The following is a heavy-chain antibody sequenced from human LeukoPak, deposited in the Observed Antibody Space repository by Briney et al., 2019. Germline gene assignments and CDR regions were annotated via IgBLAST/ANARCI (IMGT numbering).Heavy chain of an antibody. CDR2: ISWDGGST. J-gene: IGHJ4*02. V-gene: IGHV3-43*01. CDR1: GFTFDDYT. CDR3: ALRSGSYSGAFGY. Sequence: GGSLRLSCAASGFTFDDYTMHWVRQAPGKGLEWVSLISWDGGSTYYADSVKGRFTISRDNSKNSLYLQMNSLRTEDTALYYCALRSGSYSGAFGYWGQGTLVTVSS. D-gene: IGHD3-10*01.